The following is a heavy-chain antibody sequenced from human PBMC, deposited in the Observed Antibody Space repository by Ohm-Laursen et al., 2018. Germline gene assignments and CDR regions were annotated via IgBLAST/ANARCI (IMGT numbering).Heavy chain of an antibody. CDR1: GATISGYW. V-gene: IGHV3-74*01. Sequence: SLRLSCAASGATISGYWMRWVRQTPGKGLVWVSRINGDGSRPFYADSVKGRFTISRDNGQNVLYLQMTRLRADGTAIYYCARDDGAYARRSGMDVWGQGTTVTVSS. D-gene: IGHD2-8*01. CDR3: ARDDGAYARRSGMDV. J-gene: IGHJ6*02. CDR2: INGDGSRP.